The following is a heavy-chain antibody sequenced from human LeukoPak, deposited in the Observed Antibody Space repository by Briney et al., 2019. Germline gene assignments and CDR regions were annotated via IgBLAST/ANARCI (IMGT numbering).Heavy chain of an antibody. V-gene: IGHV3-9*01. CDR2: ISWNSGTI. D-gene: IGHD6-19*01. J-gene: IGHJ1*01. Sequence: GGSLRLSCAASGFTFDNYAMNWVRQVPGKGLEWISLISWNSGTIGYADSVKDRFTISRDNANNFLYLQMNSLRAEDTALYYCARAYKDRSLAGKKEFFQHWGQGTLVTVS. CDR3: ARAYKDRSLAGKKEFFQH. CDR1: GFTFDNYA.